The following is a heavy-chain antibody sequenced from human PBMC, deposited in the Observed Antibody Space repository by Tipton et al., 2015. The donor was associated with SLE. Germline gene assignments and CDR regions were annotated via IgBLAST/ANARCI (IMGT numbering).Heavy chain of an antibody. CDR1: GGSFSGYY. J-gene: IGHJ4*02. V-gene: IGHV4-34*01. Sequence: TLSLTCAVYGGSFSGYYWSWIRQPPGKGLEWIGEINHSGSTNYNPSLKSRVTISVDTSKNQFSLKLSSVTAADTAVYYCASYQDGDYVGAYWGQGTLVTVSS. CDR2: INHSGST. D-gene: IGHD4-17*01. CDR3: ASYQDGDYVGAY.